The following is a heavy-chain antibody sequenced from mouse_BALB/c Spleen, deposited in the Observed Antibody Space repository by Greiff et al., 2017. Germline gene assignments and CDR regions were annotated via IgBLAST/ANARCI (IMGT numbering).Heavy chain of an antibody. J-gene: IGHJ2*01. D-gene: IGHD4-1*01. Sequence: EVQVVESGGDLVKPGGSLKLSCAASGFTFSSYGMSWVRQTPDKRLEWVATISSGGSYTYYPDSVKGRFTISRDNAKNTLYLQMSSLKSEDTAMYYCARTGTERDFDYWGQGTTLTVSS. CDR3: ARTGTERDFDY. V-gene: IGHV5-6*01. CDR1: GFTFSSYG. CDR2: ISSGGSYT.